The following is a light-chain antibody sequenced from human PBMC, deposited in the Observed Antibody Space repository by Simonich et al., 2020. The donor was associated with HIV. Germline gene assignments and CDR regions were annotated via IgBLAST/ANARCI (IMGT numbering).Light chain of an antibody. CDR3: QQYNNLPLT. CDR1: QSSSTW. J-gene: IGKJ4*01. V-gene: IGKV1-5*03. CDR2: KGS. Sequence: DIQMTQSPFTLSASVGDRVTITCRASQSSSTWLAMYQQKPGKAPKLLIYKGSSLESGVPSRFSGSGSGTDFTFTISSLQPEDIATYYCQQYNNLPLTFGGGTKVEIK.